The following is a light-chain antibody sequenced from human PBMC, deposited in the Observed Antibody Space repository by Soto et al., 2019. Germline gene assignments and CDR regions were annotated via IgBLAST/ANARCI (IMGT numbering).Light chain of an antibody. Sequence: ELVLTQSPGILSLSPGERASLSGGASQSISSSFLAWYQKKPGQAPPLLIYGASSRATGIPDRFSGTGSETDFTLTISRLEPEDFAVYYCQQYGSSPPVTVGQGTRLEIK. CDR2: GAS. CDR3: QQYGSSPPVT. J-gene: IGKJ5*01. CDR1: QSISSSF. V-gene: IGKV3-20*01.